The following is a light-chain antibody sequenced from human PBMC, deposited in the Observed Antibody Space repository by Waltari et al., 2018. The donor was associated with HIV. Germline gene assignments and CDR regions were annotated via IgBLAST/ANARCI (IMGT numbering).Light chain of an antibody. CDR1: QGISSY. V-gene: IGKV1-8*01. CDR3: QQYYSYPPT. CDR2: AAS. J-gene: IGKJ2*01. Sequence: AIRMTQSPSSFSASTGDRVTITCRASQGISSYLAWYQHKPGKAPKLLIYAASPLQSGVPSRFSGSGSGTDFTLTISCLQSEDFATYYCQQYYSYPPTFGQGTKLEIK.